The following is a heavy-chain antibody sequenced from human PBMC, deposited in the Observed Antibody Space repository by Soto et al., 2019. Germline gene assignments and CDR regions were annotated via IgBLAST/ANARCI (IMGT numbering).Heavy chain of an antibody. CDR2: INAGNGNT. J-gene: IGHJ4*02. D-gene: IGHD3-22*01. Sequence: ASVKVSCKASGYTFTSYAMHWVRQAPGQRLEWMGWINAGNGNTKYSQKFQGRVTITRDTSASTAYMELSSLRSEDTAVYYCARGAFGYYDSSGYYSDPFDYWGQGTLVTVSS. V-gene: IGHV1-3*01. CDR3: ARGAFGYYDSSGYYSDPFDY. CDR1: GYTFTSYA.